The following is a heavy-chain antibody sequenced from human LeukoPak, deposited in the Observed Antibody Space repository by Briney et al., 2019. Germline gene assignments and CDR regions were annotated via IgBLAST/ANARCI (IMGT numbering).Heavy chain of an antibody. J-gene: IGHJ6*02. CDR3: ARKGSRGSGSYYRKPPYYYYGMDV. CDR2: INHSGST. V-gene: IGHV4-34*01. Sequence: SETLSLTSAVYGGSFSGYYWSWIRQPPGKGLEWIGEINHSGSTNYNPSLKSRVTISVDTSKNQFSLKLSSVTAADTAVYYCARKGSRGSGSYYRKPPYYYYGMDVWGQGTTVTVSS. CDR1: GGSFSGYY. D-gene: IGHD3-10*01.